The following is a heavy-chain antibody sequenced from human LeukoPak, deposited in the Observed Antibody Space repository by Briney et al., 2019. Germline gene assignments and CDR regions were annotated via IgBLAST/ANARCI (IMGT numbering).Heavy chain of an antibody. D-gene: IGHD3-22*01. V-gene: IGHV5-51*01. CDR1: GYSFTSYW. CDR2: IYPGDSDT. J-gene: IGHJ4*02. Sequence: GESLKISCKGSGYSFTSYWIGWVRQMPGKGLEWMGIIYPGDSDTRYSPSFQGQVTISADKSISTAYLQWSSLKASDTAMYYCARRSPSRYYDSSGYDDWGQGTLVTVSS. CDR3: ARRSPSRYYDSSGYDD.